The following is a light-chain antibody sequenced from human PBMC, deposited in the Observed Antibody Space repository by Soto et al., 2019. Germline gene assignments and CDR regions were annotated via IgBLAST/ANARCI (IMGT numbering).Light chain of an antibody. CDR2: DNN. V-gene: IGLV1-51*01. CDR1: SSNIGNNY. Sequence: QSVLTQPPSVSAAPGQKVTISCSGSSSNIGNNYVSWYQQLPGTAPKLLIYDNNNRPSGIPDRFSGSKSGTSATLDITGLQTGDEAGYYCGTWDSSLSAGVFGGGTKLTVL. CDR3: GTWDSSLSAGV. J-gene: IGLJ2*01.